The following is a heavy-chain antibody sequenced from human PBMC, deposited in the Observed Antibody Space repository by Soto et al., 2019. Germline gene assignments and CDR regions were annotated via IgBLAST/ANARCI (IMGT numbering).Heavy chain of an antibody. J-gene: IGHJ6*02. D-gene: IGHD6-13*01. CDR3: ARAAAYFYHYYYAMDV. CDR1: RFTFSSYA. V-gene: IGHV3-30-3*01. CDR2: ISHDGSEK. Sequence: PGGSLRLSCAASRFTFSSYAMDWVRQAPGKGLEWVAVISHDGSEKYYGDSVKGRFTISRDNPKNTAYLQMNSLRPEDTAVYYCARAAAYFYHYYYAMDVWGQGTAVTVSS.